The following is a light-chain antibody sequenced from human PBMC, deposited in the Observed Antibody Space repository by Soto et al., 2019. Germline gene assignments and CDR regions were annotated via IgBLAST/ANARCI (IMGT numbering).Light chain of an antibody. Sequence: QSVLTQPPSASGTPGQRVTISCSGSRSNLGSNYVYWYQQLPGTVPQLLIYRNSERPSGVPDRFSGSKSGTSASLGISGLRAEDEADYYCAAWDDSLSGVVFGGGTKLTVL. J-gene: IGLJ2*01. CDR1: RSNLGSNY. V-gene: IGLV1-47*01. CDR3: AAWDDSLSGVV. CDR2: RNS.